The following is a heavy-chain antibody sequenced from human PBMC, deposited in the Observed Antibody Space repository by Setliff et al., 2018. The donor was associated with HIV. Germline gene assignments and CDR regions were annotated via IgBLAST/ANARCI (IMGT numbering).Heavy chain of an antibody. V-gene: IGHV4-28*03. CDR1: GYSISSSYR. CDR2: IGNIYNGGST. J-gene: IGHJ5*02. CDR3: ARAPFRGGSFGWFDP. D-gene: IGHD2-15*01. Sequence: SETLSLTCAVSGYSISSSYRWGWIRQSPGKGLEWIGDIGNIYNGGSTYYNPSLKSRVTMSVDTSKNQFSLNLTSVTAADTAVYYCARAPFRGGSFGWFDPWGQGTLVTVSS.